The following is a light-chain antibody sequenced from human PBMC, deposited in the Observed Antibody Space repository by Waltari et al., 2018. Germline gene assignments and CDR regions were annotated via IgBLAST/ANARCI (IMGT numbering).Light chain of an antibody. CDR2: DAS. CDR1: QSASSSY. J-gene: IGKJ1*01. V-gene: IGKV3D-20*01. CDR3: QQYGSSPRT. Sequence: ELVLTPSPATLSLSPGESATLSCRASQSASSSYLAWYQQKPGLAPRLLIYDASSRATGIPDRFSGSGSGTDFTLTISRLEPEDFAVYYCQQYGSSPRTFGQGTKVEIK.